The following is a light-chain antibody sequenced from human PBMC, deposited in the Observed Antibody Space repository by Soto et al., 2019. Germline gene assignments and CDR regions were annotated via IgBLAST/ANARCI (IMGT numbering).Light chain of an antibody. J-gene: IGKJ5*01. CDR2: DAS. CDR3: QQRSSSIT. Sequence: EIVLTQSPATLSLSPGERATLSCRASQSVSSYLAWYQQKPGQAPRLLIYDASNRATGIPARFSGSGSGTDLTLTISSLAHEDFAVYYCQQRSSSITFGQGTRLEIK. CDR1: QSVSSY. V-gene: IGKV3-11*01.